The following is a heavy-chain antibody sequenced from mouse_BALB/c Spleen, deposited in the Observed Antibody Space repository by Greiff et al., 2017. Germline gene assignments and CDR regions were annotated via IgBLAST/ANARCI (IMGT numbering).Heavy chain of an antibody. J-gene: IGHJ4*01. CDR1: GFSLTSYG. V-gene: IGHV2-9*02. Sequence: VQLVESGPGLVAPSQSLSITCTVSGFSLTSYGVHWVRQPPGKGLEWLGVIWAGGSTNYNSALMSRLSISKDNSKSQVFLKMNSLQTDDTAMYYCARGGTTVGGAMDYWGQGTSVTVSS. CDR2: IWAGGST. CDR3: ARGGTTVGGAMDY. D-gene: IGHD1-1*01.